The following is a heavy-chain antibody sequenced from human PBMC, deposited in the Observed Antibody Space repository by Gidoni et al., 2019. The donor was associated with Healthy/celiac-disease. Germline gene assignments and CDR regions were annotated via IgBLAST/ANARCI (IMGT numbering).Heavy chain of an antibody. D-gene: IGHD5-12*01. CDR1: GGSISRYY. CDR3: ARNREGDDLAFDY. CDR2: LYYSGST. J-gene: IGHJ4*02. Sequence: QVPLQVSGPGLVKPSAPLSLPCTVSGGSISRYYGSWIPQPPEKGLERIGYLYYSGSTNSHPSLKSRVTISVDTSKNRFSVELSSVTAADTAVDYCARNREGDDLAFDYWGQGTLVTVSS. V-gene: IGHV4-59*01.